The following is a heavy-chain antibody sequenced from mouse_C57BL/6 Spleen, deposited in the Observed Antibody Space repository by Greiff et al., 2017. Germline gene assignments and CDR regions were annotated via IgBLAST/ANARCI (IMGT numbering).Heavy chain of an antibody. D-gene: IGHD2-4*01. Sequence: QVQLQQPGAELVKPGASVKLSCKASGYTFTSYWMHWVKQRPGQGLEWIGMIHPNSGSTNYNEKFKSKATLTVDKSSSTAYMQLSSRTSEDSAVYYCARWGYYDYFDYWGQGTTLTVSS. V-gene: IGHV1-64*01. J-gene: IGHJ2*01. CDR2: IHPNSGST. CDR3: ARWGYYDYFDY. CDR1: GYTFTSYW.